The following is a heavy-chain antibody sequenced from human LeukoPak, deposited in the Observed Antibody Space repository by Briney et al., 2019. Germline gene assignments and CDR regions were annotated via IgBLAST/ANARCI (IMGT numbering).Heavy chain of an antibody. J-gene: IGHJ5*02. V-gene: IGHV3-21*04. Sequence: PGGSLRLSCAASGFTFYTYSMNWVRQAPGKGLEWVSSISSSGTYTYYADSVKGRFTISRDNAKNSLYLQMNSLRAEDTALYYCARTLGYCSSTSCPLGSLGGWFDPWGQGTLVTVSS. D-gene: IGHD2-2*01. CDR3: ARTLGYCSSTSCPLGSLGGWFDP. CDR1: GFTFYTYS. CDR2: ISSSGTYT.